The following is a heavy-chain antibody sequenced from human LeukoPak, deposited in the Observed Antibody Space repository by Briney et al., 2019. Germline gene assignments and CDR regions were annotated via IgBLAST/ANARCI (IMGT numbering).Heavy chain of an antibody. D-gene: IGHD1/OR15-1a*01. Sequence: PSETLSLTCTVSGGSISSYYWGWIRQPPGKGLEWIGSIHYSGSTNYNPSLKSRVTMSVDTSKNQFSLRLSSVTAADTAVYYCARDEHQEYYFDLWGQGTLVTVSS. V-gene: IGHV4-39*07. CDR1: GGSISSYY. J-gene: IGHJ4*02. CDR3: ARDEHQEYYFDL. CDR2: IHYSGST.